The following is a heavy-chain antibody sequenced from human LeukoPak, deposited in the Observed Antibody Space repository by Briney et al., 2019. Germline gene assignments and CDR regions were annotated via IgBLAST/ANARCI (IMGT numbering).Heavy chain of an antibody. J-gene: IGHJ3*02. V-gene: IGHV1-69*13. D-gene: IGHD2-15*01. CDR3: ARGGPSILVVVAAQYDAFDI. CDR1: GGTFSSYA. CDR2: IIPIFGTA. Sequence: SVKVSXKASGGTFSSYAISWLRQAPGQGLEWIGGIIPIFGTANYAQKFQGRVTITADESTSTAYMELSSLRSEDTAVYYCARGGPSILVVVAAQYDAFDIWGQGTMVTVSS.